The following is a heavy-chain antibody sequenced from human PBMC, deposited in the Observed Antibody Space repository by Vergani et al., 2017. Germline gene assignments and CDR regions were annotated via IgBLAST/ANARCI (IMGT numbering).Heavy chain of an antibody. J-gene: IGHJ4*02. Sequence: QVQLQESGPGLVKPSETLSLTCTVSGGSISSYYWSWIRQPPGKGLEWIGYIYYSGSTNYNTSLKSRVTISVDTSKNQFSLKLSSVTAADTAVYYCARLYSSSWDKFYYFDYWGQGTLVTVSS. CDR1: GGSISSYY. V-gene: IGHV4-59*01. CDR3: ARLYSSSWDKFYYFDY. D-gene: IGHD6-13*01. CDR2: IYYSGST.